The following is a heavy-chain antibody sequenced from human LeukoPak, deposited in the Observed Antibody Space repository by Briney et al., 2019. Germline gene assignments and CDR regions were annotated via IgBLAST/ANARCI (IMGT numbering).Heavy chain of an antibody. J-gene: IGHJ3*02. D-gene: IGHD3-22*01. V-gene: IGHV3-7*01. CDR3: ARDWLWYYYDSSGSQRADAFDI. Sequence: GESLRLSCAASGFTFSSYWMSWVRQAPGKGLEWVANIKQDGSEKYYVDSVKGRFTISRDNAKNSLYLQMNSLRAEDTAVYYCARDWLWYYYDSSGSQRADAFDIWGQGTMVTVSS. CDR1: GFTFSSYW. CDR2: IKQDGSEK.